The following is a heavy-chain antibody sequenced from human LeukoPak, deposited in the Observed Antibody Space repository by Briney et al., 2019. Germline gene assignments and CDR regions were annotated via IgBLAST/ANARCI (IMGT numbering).Heavy chain of an antibody. Sequence: ASVKVSCKASGYTFTGYYMNWVRQAPGQGLEWMGWINPNSGGTKYAQKIQGRVTMTRDTSISTAYMELSRLRSDDTAVYYCARGGKVMITEVRGALVSRDGFDMWGQGTMVTVSS. CDR1: GYTFTGYY. CDR3: ARGGKVMITEVRGALVSRDGFDM. J-gene: IGHJ3*02. V-gene: IGHV1-2*02. D-gene: IGHD3-10*01. CDR2: INPNSGGT.